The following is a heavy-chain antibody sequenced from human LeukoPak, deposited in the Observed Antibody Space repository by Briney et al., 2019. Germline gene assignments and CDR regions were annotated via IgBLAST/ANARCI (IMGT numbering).Heavy chain of an antibody. CDR2: IIPIFGTA. D-gene: IGHD3-22*01. V-gene: IGHV1-69*13. Sequence: GASVKVSCTASGGTFSSYAISWVRQAPGQGLGWMGGIIPIFGTANYAQKFQGRVTITADESTSTAYMELSSLRSEDTAVYYCAGNYDSSGYYYSGYDYWGQGTLVTVSS. J-gene: IGHJ4*02. CDR1: GGTFSSYA. CDR3: AGNYDSSGYYYSGYDY.